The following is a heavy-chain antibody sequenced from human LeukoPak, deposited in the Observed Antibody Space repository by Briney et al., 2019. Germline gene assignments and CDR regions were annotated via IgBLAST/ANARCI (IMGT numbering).Heavy chain of an antibody. Sequence: SQTLSLTCTVSGGSISSGGYYWSWIRQHPGKGLEWIGYIYYSGSTYYNPSLKSRVTISVDTSKNQFSLKLSSVTAADTAVYYWARITVDNVVGPAGIRYSYYMDIWGKGTTVTVSS. D-gene: IGHD2-2*02. CDR2: IYYSGST. J-gene: IGHJ6*03. CDR3: ARITVDNVVGPAGIRYSYYMDI. CDR1: GGSISSGGYY. V-gene: IGHV4-31*03.